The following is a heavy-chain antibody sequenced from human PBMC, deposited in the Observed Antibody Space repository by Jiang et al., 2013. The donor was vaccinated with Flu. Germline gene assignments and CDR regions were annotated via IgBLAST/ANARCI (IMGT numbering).Heavy chain of an antibody. D-gene: IGHD4-17*01. Sequence: ASGFPFRRYAMSWVRQAPGKGLEWVSAITGSGDATYYADSVKGRFTISRDKTKNTLFLQMNSLRAEDTAVYYCARSPDPSYYSYMDVWGKGTTVTVSS. CDR3: ARSPDPSYYSYMDV. CDR1: GFPFRRYA. J-gene: IGHJ6*03. V-gene: IGHV3-23*01. CDR2: ITGSGDAT.